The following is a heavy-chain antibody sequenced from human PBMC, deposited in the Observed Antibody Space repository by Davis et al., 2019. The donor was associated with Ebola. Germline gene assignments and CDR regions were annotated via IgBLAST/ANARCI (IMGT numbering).Heavy chain of an antibody. CDR3: ARGWLRAGMDV. D-gene: IGHD5-18*01. Sequence: HSQTLSLTCAISGDSVYGNNGAWNWIRQSPSRGLEWLGRTYYNSKWYSDYAVSVKSRITINPDTSKNQFSLQLNSVTPEDTALYYCARGWLRAGMDVWGEGTTVTVSS. CDR1: GDSVYGNNGA. J-gene: IGHJ6*04. V-gene: IGHV6-1*01. CDR2: TYYNSKWYS.